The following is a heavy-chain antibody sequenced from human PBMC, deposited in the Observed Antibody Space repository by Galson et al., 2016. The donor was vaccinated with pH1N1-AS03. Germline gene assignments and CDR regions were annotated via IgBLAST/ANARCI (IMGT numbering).Heavy chain of an antibody. CDR1: GYTFTDYW. V-gene: IGHV5-51*03. CDR2: IHPDDSDS. J-gene: IGHJ3*02. Sequence: QSGAEVKKPGESLKVSCKASGYTFTDYWIAWVRQMPGKGLEWMGIIHPDDSDSIYNPSFEGHVTFSVDKSFNTAYLQLSTLRSSDTAMYYCGRRTDLGIWGQGTSAIDIWGPGTRVTVSS. D-gene: IGHD2-15*01. CDR3: GRRTDLGIWGQGTSAIDI.